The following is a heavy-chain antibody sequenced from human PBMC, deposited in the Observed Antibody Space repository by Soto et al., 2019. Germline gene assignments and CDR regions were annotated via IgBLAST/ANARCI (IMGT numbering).Heavy chain of an antibody. D-gene: IGHD3-9*01. J-gene: IGHJ6*02. Sequence: PSETLSLTCAVSGGSISSSNWWSWVRQPPGKGLEWIGEIYHSGSTNYNPSLKSRVTISVDKSKNQFSLKLSSVTAADTAVYYCARGRHSHISNGYTTGPYGMDVWGQGTTVTVSS. CDR1: GGSISSSNW. CDR3: ARGRHSHISNGYTTGPYGMDV. CDR2: IYHSGST. V-gene: IGHV4-4*02.